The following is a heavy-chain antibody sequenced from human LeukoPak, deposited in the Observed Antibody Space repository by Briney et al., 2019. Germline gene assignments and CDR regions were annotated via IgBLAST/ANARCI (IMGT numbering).Heavy chain of an antibody. J-gene: IGHJ4*02. Sequence: GGSLRLSCAASGFTFSSYWMCWVRQAPGKGLEWVAIIKQDGSDKYYVDSVEGRFIISRDNAKNSLYLQLNSLRAEDTAVYYCLTSTRSHRFDYWGQGTLVTVSS. V-gene: IGHV3-7*01. CDR3: LTSTRSHRFDY. CDR1: GFTFSSYW. CDR2: IKQDGSDK. D-gene: IGHD2-15*01.